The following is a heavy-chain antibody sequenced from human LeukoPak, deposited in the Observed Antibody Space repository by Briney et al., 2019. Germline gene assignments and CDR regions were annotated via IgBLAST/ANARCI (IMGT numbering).Heavy chain of an antibody. V-gene: IGHV3-74*01. D-gene: IGHD6-13*01. CDR3: AKQSSRRLDYFDY. Sequence: PGGSLRLSCAASGFTFSSYWMHWVRQAPGKGLVWVSRINSDGSSTSYADSVKGRFTISRDNAKNTLYLQMNSLRAEDTAVYYCAKQSSRRLDYFDYWGQGTLVTVSS. CDR2: INSDGSST. J-gene: IGHJ4*02. CDR1: GFTFSSYW.